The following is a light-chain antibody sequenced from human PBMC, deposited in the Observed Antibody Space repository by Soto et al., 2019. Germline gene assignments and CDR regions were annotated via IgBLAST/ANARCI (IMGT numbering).Light chain of an antibody. V-gene: IGKV3-11*01. J-gene: IGKJ4*01. CDR3: QQRRNWPLT. Sequence: EIVLTQSPATLSLSPGERATLSCRASQSVSSYLAWYQQKPGQAPRLLIYAASNRATGIPARFSGSGSGTDVTLTISSLEPEDFAVYYWQQRRNWPLTFGGGTKVEIK. CDR2: AAS. CDR1: QSVSSY.